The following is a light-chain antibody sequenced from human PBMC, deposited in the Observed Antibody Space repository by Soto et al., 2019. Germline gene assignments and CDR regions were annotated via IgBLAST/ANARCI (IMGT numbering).Light chain of an antibody. Sequence: IVLPQSPATLSLSPGERAALSCRASQSVSTSLAWYQHKPGQAPRLFIYDASKRAPSIPARFSGSGSGTDFTLTISSLEPEDFAVYYCQVRDVWPSFGQGTKVDIK. CDR3: QVRDVWPS. CDR2: DAS. CDR1: QSVSTS. J-gene: IGKJ1*01. V-gene: IGKV3-11*01.